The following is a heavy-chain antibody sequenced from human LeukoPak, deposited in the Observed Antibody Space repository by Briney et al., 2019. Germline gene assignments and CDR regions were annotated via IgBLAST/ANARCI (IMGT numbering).Heavy chain of an antibody. Sequence: PGGSLRLSCATSGFTFSSIWMSWVRQAPGKGLEWVASINQDGSEHYYVDSVKGRFTISRDNAKDSLYLQMSSLRVEDTAVYYCVRGRPYWGQGTLVTVSS. CDR1: GFTFSSIW. CDR2: INQDGSEH. CDR3: VRGRPY. J-gene: IGHJ4*02. V-gene: IGHV3-7*05.